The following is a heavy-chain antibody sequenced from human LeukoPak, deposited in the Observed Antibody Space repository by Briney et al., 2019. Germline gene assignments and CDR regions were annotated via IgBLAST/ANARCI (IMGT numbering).Heavy chain of an antibody. D-gene: IGHD3-10*01. CDR2: ISSSGSTI. J-gene: IGHJ4*02. CDR1: GFTFSDYY. CDR3: ARDGSGSYTYKTDY. Sequence: PGGSLRLSCAASGFTFSDYYMSWMRQAPGKGLEWVSYISSSGSTIYYTDSVKGRFTISRDNAKNSLYLQMNSLRAEDTAVYYWARDGSGSYTYKTDYWGQGTLGTVSS. V-gene: IGHV3-11*04.